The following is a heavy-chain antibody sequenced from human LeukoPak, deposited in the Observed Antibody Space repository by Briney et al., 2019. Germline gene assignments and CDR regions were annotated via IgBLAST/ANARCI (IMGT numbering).Heavy chain of an antibody. CDR1: GFTFDRYA. V-gene: IGHV3-23*01. Sequence: GGSLRLSCAASGFTFDRYAMTWVRQAPERGLEWVSTISGPGLTTYYADSVKGRFSISRDNSESTLYLQMSSLRVEDTAVFFCAKERGLIPTAGIGSWGQGTLVIVSS. CDR2: ISGPGLTT. J-gene: IGHJ5*02. CDR3: AKERGLIPTAGIGS. D-gene: IGHD6-25*01.